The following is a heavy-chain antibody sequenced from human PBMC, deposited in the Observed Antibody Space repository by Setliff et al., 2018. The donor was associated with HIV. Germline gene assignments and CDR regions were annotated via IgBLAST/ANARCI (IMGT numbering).Heavy chain of an antibody. CDR2: INPNGGYT. D-gene: IGHD3-3*01. J-gene: IGHJ4*02. V-gene: IGHV1-2*02. CDR1: GYIFTDYY. Sequence: ASVKVSCKASGYIFTDYYIHWVRQAPGQGLEWMEWINPNGGYTNYAQKFLGRVTMTRDTSFTTAYLELSRLGSDDTAVYYCAADNYNCNSFDSWGQGSLVTVSS. CDR3: AADNYNCNSFDS.